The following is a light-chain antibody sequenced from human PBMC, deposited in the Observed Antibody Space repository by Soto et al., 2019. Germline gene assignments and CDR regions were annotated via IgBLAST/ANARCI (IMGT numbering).Light chain of an antibody. Sequence: QSVLTQPASVSGSPGQSITISRTGTSSDVGGYNYVSWYQHHPGTAPQLMIYEVSDRPSGVSNRFSGYTSGNTASLTISGLQAEDDADYYCSSYGSSSTYVFGTGTKVTVL. V-gene: IGLV2-14*01. J-gene: IGLJ1*01. CDR3: SSYGSSSTYV. CDR1: SSDVGGYNY. CDR2: EVS.